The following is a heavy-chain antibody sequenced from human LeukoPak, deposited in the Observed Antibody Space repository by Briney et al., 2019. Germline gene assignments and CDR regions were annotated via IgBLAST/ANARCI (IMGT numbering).Heavy chain of an antibody. CDR3: ARGVSYYAFHI. J-gene: IGHJ3*02. V-gene: IGHV5-51*01. D-gene: IGHD5/OR15-5a*01. CDR1: GYSFTSYW. Sequence: GESLKISCEGSGYSFTSYWIAWVRQLPGKCLEWMGIIHPGNSEARYSPSFRGQVTITSARSISTVYLQWRSLKASDTAIYYCARGVSYYAFHIWGQGTMVIVSS. CDR2: IHPGNSEA.